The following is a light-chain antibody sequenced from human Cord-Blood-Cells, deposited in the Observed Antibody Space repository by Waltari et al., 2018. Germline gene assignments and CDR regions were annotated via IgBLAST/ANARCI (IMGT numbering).Light chain of an antibody. V-gene: IGLV2-14*01. Sequence: QSALTQPASVSGSPGQSITISCNGTSRDVGGYNYVSWYQQHPGKAPKLMIYDVSNRPSGVSNRFSGSKSGNTASLTISGLQAEDEADYYCSSYTSSPYVFGTGTKVTVL. CDR2: DVS. CDR1: SRDVGGYNY. J-gene: IGLJ1*01. CDR3: SSYTSSPYV.